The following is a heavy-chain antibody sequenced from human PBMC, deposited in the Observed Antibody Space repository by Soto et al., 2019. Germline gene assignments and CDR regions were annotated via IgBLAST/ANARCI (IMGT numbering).Heavy chain of an antibody. CDR3: ARMEGLNYYYGMDV. Sequence: SETLSLTCTVSGGSISSYYWSWIRQPPGKGLEWIGYIYYSGSTNYNPSLKSRVTISVDTSKNQFSLKLSSVTAADTAVYYCARMEGLNYYYGMDVWGQGTTVTVSS. D-gene: IGHD1-1*01. V-gene: IGHV4-59*01. CDR2: IYYSGST. J-gene: IGHJ6*02. CDR1: GGSISSYY.